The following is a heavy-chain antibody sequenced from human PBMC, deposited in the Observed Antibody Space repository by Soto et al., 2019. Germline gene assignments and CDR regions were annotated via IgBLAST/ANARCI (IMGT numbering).Heavy chain of an antibody. V-gene: IGHV4-59*08. D-gene: IGHD3-10*01. CDR3: ARSNVVRGFS. CDR1: GGSISSYY. Sequence: PSETLSLTCTVSGGSISSYYWSWIRQPPGKGLEWIGYIYYSGSTNYNPSLKSRVTISVDTSKNQFSLKLSSVTAADTAVYYCARSNVVRGFSWGQGTLVTVSS. CDR2: IYYSGST. J-gene: IGHJ5*02.